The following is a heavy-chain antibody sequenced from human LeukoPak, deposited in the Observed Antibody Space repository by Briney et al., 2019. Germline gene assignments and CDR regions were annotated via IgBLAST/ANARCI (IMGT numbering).Heavy chain of an antibody. V-gene: IGHV3-7*01. CDR3: ARRVGRLFDY. Sequence: GGSLRLSCAASGFTFSNYWMTWVRQAPGKGLEWVANIKEDGADKYYVDSVKGRFTISRDNAKNSLYLQMNSLRAEDTAVYYCARRVGRLFDYWGQGTLVTVSS. CDR2: IKEDGADK. CDR1: GFTFSNYW. J-gene: IGHJ4*02. D-gene: IGHD1-26*01.